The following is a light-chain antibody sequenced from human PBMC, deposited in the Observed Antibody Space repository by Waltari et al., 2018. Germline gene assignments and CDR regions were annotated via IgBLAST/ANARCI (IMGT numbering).Light chain of an antibody. CDR2: DVS. Sequence: HSALPHPASVSGSAGPPIALSCPGTSGNVGAYNYVLWYQQHPGKAPKLMIYDVSNRPSGVSNRFAGSKSGNTASLTISGLQAEDEADYYCSSYTSSSTYVFGTGTKVTVL. CDR3: SSYTSSSTYV. V-gene: IGLV2-14*03. J-gene: IGLJ1*01. CDR1: SGNVGAYNY.